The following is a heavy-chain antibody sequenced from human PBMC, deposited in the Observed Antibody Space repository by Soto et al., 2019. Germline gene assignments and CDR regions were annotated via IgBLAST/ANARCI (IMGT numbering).Heavy chain of an antibody. V-gene: IGHV4-30-2*01. CDR1: GGSISSGGYS. J-gene: IGHJ4*02. CDR2: IYHSGST. D-gene: IGHD2-15*01. Sequence: QVQLQESGPGLVKPSQTLSLTCAVSGGSISSGGYSWSWIRQPPGKGLEWIGYIYHSGSTYYNPSLKSRVTISVDRSKNQFSLKLSSVTAADTAVYYCARGGYCSGGSCLGFDYWGQGTLVTVSS. CDR3: ARGGYCSGGSCLGFDY.